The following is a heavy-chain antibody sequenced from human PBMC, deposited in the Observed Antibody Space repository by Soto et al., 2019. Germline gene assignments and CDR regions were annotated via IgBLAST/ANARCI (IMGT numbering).Heavy chain of an antibody. CDR1: GGTFSNYA. D-gene: IGHD3-9*01. J-gene: IGHJ4*02. Sequence: QVQVVQSGAEVKKPGSSVKVSCKASGGTFSNYAISWVRQAPGHGLEWVGGIIPLTETPVYAQTVQGRLTITADEITSAAYMELSSLRSDDTAVYYWAIGTRTGWTGDFWGQGTVVTVSS. V-gene: IGHV1-69*01. CDR2: IIPLTETP. CDR3: AIGTRTGWTGDF.